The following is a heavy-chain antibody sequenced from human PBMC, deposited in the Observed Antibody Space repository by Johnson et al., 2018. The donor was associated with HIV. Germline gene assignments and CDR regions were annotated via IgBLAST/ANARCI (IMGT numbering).Heavy chain of an antibody. D-gene: IGHD3-22*01. V-gene: IGHV3-30*02. CDR1: GFTFSSYG. CDR3: ASQMIAVDAFDV. CDR2: IRYDGSNK. J-gene: IGHJ3*01. Sequence: QVQLVESGGGVVQPGGSLRLSCAASGFTFSSYGMHWVRQAPGKGLEWVAFIRYDGSNKYYADSVKGRFTISRDNSKNTLYLQMNSLRAEDTAVYYCASQMIAVDAFDVWGQGTMVTVSS.